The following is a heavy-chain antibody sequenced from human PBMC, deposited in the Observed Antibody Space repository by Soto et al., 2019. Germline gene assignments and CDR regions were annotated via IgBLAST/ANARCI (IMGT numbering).Heavy chain of an antibody. Sequence: QVQLVESGGGVVQPGRSLRVSCAASGFTFSHYAMHWVRQAPGKGLGWVAVVSYDGTKQFYADSVKGRFTISRDSSKSTLYLQMNNLRDEDTAVYYCARDRVYYYDSSGYYNFDFWGQGTLGSVSS. D-gene: IGHD3-22*01. CDR3: ARDRVYYYDSSGYYNFDF. CDR1: GFTFSHYA. J-gene: IGHJ4*02. CDR2: VSYDGTKQ. V-gene: IGHV3-30-3*01.